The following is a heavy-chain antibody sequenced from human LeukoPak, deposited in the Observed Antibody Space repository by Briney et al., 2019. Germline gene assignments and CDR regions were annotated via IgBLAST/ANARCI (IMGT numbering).Heavy chain of an antibody. Sequence: PGGSLRLSCAASGFTFSSYNMDWVRQAPGKGLEWVSFIDSSSRYIYQADSVKGRFTISRDSAKSSVFLQMNSLRAEDTAVYYCARVGGHCTSTSCPPPDYWGQGTLVTVSS. J-gene: IGHJ4*02. CDR2: IDSSSRYI. CDR3: ARVGGHCTSTSCPPPDY. CDR1: GFTFSSYN. D-gene: IGHD2-2*01. V-gene: IGHV3-21*01.